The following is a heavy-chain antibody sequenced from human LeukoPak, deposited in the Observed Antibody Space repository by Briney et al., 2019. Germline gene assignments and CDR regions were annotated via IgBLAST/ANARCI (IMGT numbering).Heavy chain of an antibody. CDR1: GFTFSSYA. V-gene: IGHV3-64D*06. Sequence: GGSLRLSCAASGFTFSSYAMHWVRQAPGEGLEYVSAISSNGGSTYYADSVKGRFTISRDNSKNTLYLQMSSLRAEDTAVYYCVKDLYLSGWSSYFDYWGQGTLVTVSS. CDR2: ISSNGGST. D-gene: IGHD6-19*01. J-gene: IGHJ4*02. CDR3: VKDLYLSGWSSYFDY.